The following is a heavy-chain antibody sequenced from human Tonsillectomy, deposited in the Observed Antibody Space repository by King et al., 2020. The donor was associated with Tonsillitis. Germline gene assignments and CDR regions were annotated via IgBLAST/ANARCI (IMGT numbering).Heavy chain of an antibody. CDR1: GYSISSGYY. D-gene: IGHD5-24*01. CDR3: ARLSTGMATDY. CDR2: IYHSGST. V-gene: IGHV4-38-2*02. J-gene: IGHJ4*02. Sequence: QVQLQESGPGLVKPSETLSLTCTVSGYSISSGYYWGWIRQPPGKGLEWIGSIYHSGSTYYNPSLKSRVTISVDTSKNPFSLKLSSVTAADTAVYYCARLSTGMATDYWGQGTLVTVSS.